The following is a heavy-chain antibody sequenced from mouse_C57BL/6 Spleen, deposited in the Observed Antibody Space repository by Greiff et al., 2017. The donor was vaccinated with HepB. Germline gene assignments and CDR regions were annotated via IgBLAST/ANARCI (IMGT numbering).Heavy chain of an antibody. CDR3: AREGYYGSSPYWYFDV. D-gene: IGHD1-1*01. V-gene: IGHV2-9-1*01. J-gene: IGHJ1*03. CDR2: IWTGGGT. Sequence: VQLQQSGPGLVAPSQSLSITCTVSGFSLTSYAISWVRQPPGKGLEWLGVIWTGGGTNYNSALKSRLSISKDNSKSQVFLKMNSLQTDDTARYYCAREGYYGSSPYWYFDVWGTGTTVTVSS. CDR1: GFSLTSYA.